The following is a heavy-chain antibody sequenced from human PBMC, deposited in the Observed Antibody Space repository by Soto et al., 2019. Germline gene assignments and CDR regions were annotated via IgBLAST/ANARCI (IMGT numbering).Heavy chain of an antibody. Sequence: ASLKVACHASGYTFTTYGISWVRQAPGQGLEWMGWISAYNGNTNYAQKLQGRVTMTTDTSTSTAYMELRSLRSDDTAVYYWARDPGGGNWFDPWGQGTLVIAS. J-gene: IGHJ5*02. V-gene: IGHV1-18*01. CDR2: ISAYNGNT. CDR1: GYTFTTYG. D-gene: IGHD3-16*01. CDR3: ARDPGGGNWFDP.